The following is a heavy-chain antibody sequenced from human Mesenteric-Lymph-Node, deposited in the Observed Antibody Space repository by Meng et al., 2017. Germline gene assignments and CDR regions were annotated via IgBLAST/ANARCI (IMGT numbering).Heavy chain of an antibody. D-gene: IGHD3-10*01. CDR1: GGSINTSPYY. V-gene: IGHV4-39*07. CDR3: ARDSPTDYYGSGSYQHDAFDI. Sequence: SETLSLTCSVSGGSINTSPYYGAWIRQSPGKGLEWSGSVHSSGSTNYNPSLKRRVTISVDTSKNQFSLKRSSVTAADTAVYYCARDSPTDYYGSGSYQHDAFDIWGQGTMVTVSS. J-gene: IGHJ3*02. CDR2: VHSSGST.